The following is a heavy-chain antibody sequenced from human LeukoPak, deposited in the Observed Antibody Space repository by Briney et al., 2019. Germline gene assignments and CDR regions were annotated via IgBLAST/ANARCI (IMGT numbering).Heavy chain of an antibody. CDR1: GFSFSSYA. CDR2: MSSSDDGR. J-gene: IGHJ4*02. D-gene: IGHD3-22*01. V-gene: IGHV3-23*01. Sequence: GGSLRLSCATSGFSFSSYAMSWVRQAPGKGLEWVSAMSSSDDGRYYAASVRGRFTISRDTSRSTLYLQMNSLRAEDTAVYYCASIDYYDSSGLDYWGQGTLVTVSS. CDR3: ASIDYYDSSGLDY.